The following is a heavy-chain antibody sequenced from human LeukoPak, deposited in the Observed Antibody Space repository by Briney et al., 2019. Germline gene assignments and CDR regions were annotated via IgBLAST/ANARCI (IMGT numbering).Heavy chain of an antibody. Sequence: GGSLSLSCAASGFTFSSYDMNWVRQAPGKGLEWVSYISSSGSTIYYADSVKGRFTISRDNAKNSLYLQMNSLRAEDTAVYYCARYDIGGLRYFDYWGQGTLVTVSS. CDR1: GFTFSSYD. CDR3: ARYDIGGLRYFDY. J-gene: IGHJ4*02. D-gene: IGHD2-15*01. V-gene: IGHV3-48*03. CDR2: ISSSGSTI.